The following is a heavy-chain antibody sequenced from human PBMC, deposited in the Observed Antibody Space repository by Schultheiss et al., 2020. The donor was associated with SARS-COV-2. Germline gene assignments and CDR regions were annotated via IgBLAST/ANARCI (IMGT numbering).Heavy chain of an antibody. CDR1: GFTFDDYA. D-gene: IGHD1-26*01. CDR3: AKDQYVLVGPGAFDI. CDR2: ISTASSNT. V-gene: IGHV3-48*04. J-gene: IGHJ3*02. Sequence: GGSLRLSCAASGFTFDDYAMHWVRQAPGKGLEWVSYISTASSNTFYSDSVMGRFTISRDNAKKSLYLQMNSLRAEDTAVYYCAKDQYVLVGPGAFDIWGQGTMVTVSS.